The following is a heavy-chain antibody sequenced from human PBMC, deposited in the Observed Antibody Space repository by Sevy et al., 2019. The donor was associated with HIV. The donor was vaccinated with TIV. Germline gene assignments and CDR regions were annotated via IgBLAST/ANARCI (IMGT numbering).Heavy chain of an antibody. CDR1: GGSISSYY. D-gene: IGHD5-18*01. V-gene: IGHV4-4*07. Sequence: SETLSLTCTVSGGSISSYYWSWIRQTAGKGLEWIGRIYSSGSTNYNPSLKSRVTMSVETSKNQFSLKLSSVTAADTAVYYCARDLGYRYGSYYMDVWGKGTTVTVSS. J-gene: IGHJ6*03. CDR3: ARDLGYRYGSYYMDV. CDR2: IYSSGST.